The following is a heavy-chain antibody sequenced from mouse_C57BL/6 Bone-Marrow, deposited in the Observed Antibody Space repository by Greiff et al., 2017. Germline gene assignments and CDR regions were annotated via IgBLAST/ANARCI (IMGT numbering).Heavy chain of an antibody. Sequence: EVKVVESGPGLAKPSQTLSLTCSVTGYSITSDYWNWIRKFPGNKLEYMGYISHSGSTYYNPSLKSRISITRDTSKNQYYLQLNSVTTEDTATYYCARFDSLYYYAMDYWGQGTSVTVSS. CDR3: ARFDSLYYYAMDY. D-gene: IGHD2-4*01. CDR1: GYSITSDY. CDR2: ISHSGST. J-gene: IGHJ4*01. V-gene: IGHV3-8*01.